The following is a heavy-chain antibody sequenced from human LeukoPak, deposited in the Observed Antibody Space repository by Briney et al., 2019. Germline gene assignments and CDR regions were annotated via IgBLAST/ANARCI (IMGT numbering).Heavy chain of an antibody. V-gene: IGHV1-18*01. CDR2: ISAYNGNT. CDR1: GYTFTSYG. D-gene: IGHD4-17*01. CDR3: ARDGGETGLMTTVTTPDC. Sequence: ASVKVSCKASGYTFTSYGISWVRQAPGQGLEWMGWISAYNGNTNYAQKLQGRVTMTTDTSTSTAYMELRSLRSDDTAVYYCARDGGETGLMTTVTTPDCWGQGTLVTVSS. J-gene: IGHJ4*02.